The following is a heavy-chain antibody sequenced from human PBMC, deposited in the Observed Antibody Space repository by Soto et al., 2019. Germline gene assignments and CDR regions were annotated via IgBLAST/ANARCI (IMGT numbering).Heavy chain of an antibody. Sequence: PSETLSLTCTVSGGSISRYYWSWIRQPPGKGLEWIAYIYYSGSTNYNPSLKSRVTISLDTSKNQFSLRLSSVTAADTAVYYCAGTAGSGSSHPSVWFDPWGQGTLVTVSS. J-gene: IGHJ5*02. CDR1: GGSISRYY. CDR3: AGTAGSGSSHPSVWFDP. CDR2: IYYSGST. V-gene: IGHV4-59*08. D-gene: IGHD3-10*01.